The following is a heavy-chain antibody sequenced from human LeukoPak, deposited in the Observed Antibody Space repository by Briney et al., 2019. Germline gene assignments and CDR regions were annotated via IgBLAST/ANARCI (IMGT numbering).Heavy chain of an antibody. CDR2: IYYSGST. D-gene: IGHD6-6*01. J-gene: IGHJ4*02. CDR3: ARGIGRIAARFTFDY. V-gene: IGHV4-39*01. Sequence: SETLSLTCTVSGGSISSSSYYWGWIRQPPGKGLEWIGSIYYSGSTNYNPSLKSRVTISVDTSKNQFSLQLNYVTPEDTAVYYCARGIGRIAARFTFDYWGQGTLVTVSS. CDR1: GGSISSSSYY.